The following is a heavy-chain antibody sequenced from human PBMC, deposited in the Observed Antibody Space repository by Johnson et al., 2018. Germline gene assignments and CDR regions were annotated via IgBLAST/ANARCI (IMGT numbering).Heavy chain of an antibody. CDR2: IIPIFGTA. CDR3: ARGVRRRNWFDP. V-gene: IGHV1-69*05. J-gene: IGHJ5*02. CDR1: GGTFSSYA. Sequence: QVQLVQSGAEVKKXGSSXKVXCKASGGTFSSYAISWVRQAPGQGLAWMGGIIPIFGTANYAQMFQGRVTMTRHTSISTAYMELSSLRPEDTAVYYWARGVRRRNWFDPWGQGTLVTVSS.